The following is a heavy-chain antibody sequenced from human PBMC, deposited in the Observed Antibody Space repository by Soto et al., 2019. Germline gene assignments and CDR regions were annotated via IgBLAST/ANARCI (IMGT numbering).Heavy chain of an antibody. CDR3: ARVLGVVAATSHY. CDR1: GFTFSSYG. Sequence: PGGSLRLSCAASGFTFSSYGMNWVRQAPGKGLEWVSSISSSSSYIYYADSVKGRFTISRDNAKNSLYLQMNSLRAEDTAVYYFARVLGVVAATSHYWGQGTLVTVSS. V-gene: IGHV3-21*01. CDR2: ISSSSSYI. D-gene: IGHD2-15*01. J-gene: IGHJ4*02.